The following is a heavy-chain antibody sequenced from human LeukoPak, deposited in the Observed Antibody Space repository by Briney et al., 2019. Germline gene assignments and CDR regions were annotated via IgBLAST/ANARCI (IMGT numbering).Heavy chain of an antibody. Sequence: GGSLRLSCAASGFTFSDYYMSWIRQAPGKGLEWVSSISSSRSYIYYADSVKGRFTISRDNAKNSLYLQMNSLRAEDTAVYYCARDSSDYYGSGSYFDYWGQGTLVTVSS. CDR3: ARDSSDYYGSGSYFDY. CDR1: GFTFSDYY. D-gene: IGHD3-10*01. CDR2: ISSSRSYI. J-gene: IGHJ4*02. V-gene: IGHV3-11*06.